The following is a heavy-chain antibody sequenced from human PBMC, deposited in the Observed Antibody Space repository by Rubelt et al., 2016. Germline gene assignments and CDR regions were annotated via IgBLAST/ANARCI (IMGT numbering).Heavy chain of an antibody. CDR3: SASAPTLFPLVSCENSPSDTSSVAVGCLAQDF. Sequence: QVQLVESGGGVVQPGRSLRLSCAASGFTFSSYGMHWVRQAPGKGLEWVAVIWYDGSNKYYADSVKGRFTISRDNSKNTLHLQMNSLRAEDTAVYYWSASAPTLFPLVSCENSPSDTSSVAVGCLAQDF. CDR1: GFTFSSYG. J-gene: IGHJ2*01. D-gene: IGHD6-25*01. V-gene: IGHV3-33*01. CDR2: IWYDGSNK.